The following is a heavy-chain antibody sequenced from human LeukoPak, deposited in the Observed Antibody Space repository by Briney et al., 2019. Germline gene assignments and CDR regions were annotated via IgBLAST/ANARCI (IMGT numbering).Heavy chain of an antibody. CDR2: IYHSGST. CDR1: GYSISSGYY. Sequence: SETLSLTCTVSGYSISSGYYWGWIRQPPGKGLEWIGSIYHSGSTYYNPSLKSRVTISVDTSKNQFSLKLSSVTAADTAVYYCARDGLKNLCNWFDPWGQGTLVTVSS. V-gene: IGHV4-38-2*02. J-gene: IGHJ5*02. D-gene: IGHD2-21*01. CDR3: ARDGLKNLCNWFDP.